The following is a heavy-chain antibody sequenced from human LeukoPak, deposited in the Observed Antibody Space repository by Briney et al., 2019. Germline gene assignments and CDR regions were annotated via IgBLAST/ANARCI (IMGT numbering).Heavy chain of an antibody. Sequence: SETLSLTCGAYGDSFSGDYWTWFRQPPGKGLEWIGEINQSGSTNYIPSLKSRVTISVDTSKNQFSLKLISVTAADTAVYYCARGRWLQYETWGQGTLVTVSS. CDR3: ARGRWLQYET. CDR2: INQSGST. D-gene: IGHD5-24*01. CDR1: GDSFSGDY. V-gene: IGHV4-34*01. J-gene: IGHJ5*02.